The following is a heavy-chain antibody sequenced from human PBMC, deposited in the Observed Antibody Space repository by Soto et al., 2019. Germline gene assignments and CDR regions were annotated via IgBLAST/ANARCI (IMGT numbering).Heavy chain of an antibody. D-gene: IGHD3-10*01. CDR2: IIPILGIA. J-gene: IGHJ5*02. CDR3: ARDSKSPDVLLCS. CDR1: GGTFSSYT. Sequence: QVQLVQSGAEVKKPGSSVKVSCKASGGTFSSYTISWVRQAPGQGLEWMGRIIPILGIANYAQKFQGRVTITADKSTSTAYMELSSLRSEDTAVYYCARDSKSPDVLLCSWGQGTLVTVSS. V-gene: IGHV1-69*08.